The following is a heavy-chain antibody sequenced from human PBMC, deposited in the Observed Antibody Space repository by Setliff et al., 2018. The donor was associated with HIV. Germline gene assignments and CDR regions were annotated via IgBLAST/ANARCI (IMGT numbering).Heavy chain of an antibody. CDR1: GYTFINYH. CDR3: ARVPVSNYCYYMDV. J-gene: IGHJ6*03. Sequence: GASVKVSCKASGYTFINYHITWVRQAPGQGLEWVGSVSASSVNTNYTQGRVTMTTDISTSTAYMELRSLRSADSAVYYCARVPVSNYCYYMDVWGKGTTVTVSS. V-gene: IGHV1-18*01. CDR2: VSASSVNT.